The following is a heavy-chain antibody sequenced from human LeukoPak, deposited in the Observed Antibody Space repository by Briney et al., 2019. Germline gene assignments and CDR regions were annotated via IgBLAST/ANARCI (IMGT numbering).Heavy chain of an antibody. D-gene: IGHD6-6*01. J-gene: IGHJ3*02. CDR3: GRVGGRSKAAKGDAFDN. CDR1: GFNFASHW. V-gene: IGHV3-74*01. CDR2: INSGGSGT. Sequence: GGSLRLSCAASGFNFASHWMHWVRQTPGKGLVWVSRINSGGSGTSYADSVEGRFTISRDNAKNTLYLQMNSLRAEDTAVYYCGRVGGRSKAAKGDAFDNWGQGTMVTVSS.